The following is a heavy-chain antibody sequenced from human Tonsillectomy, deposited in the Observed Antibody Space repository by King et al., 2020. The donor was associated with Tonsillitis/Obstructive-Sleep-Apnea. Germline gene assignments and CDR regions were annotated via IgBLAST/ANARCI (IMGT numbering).Heavy chain of an antibody. Sequence: VQLVESGGGLVQPGGSLRLSCAASGFTFSSYEMNWVRQAPGKGLEWVSYISSSGSTIYYADSVKGRFTISRDNAKNSLYLQMNSLRAEDTAVYYCAREPRRLVPFWDYWGQGTLVTVSS. CDR1: GFTFSSYE. V-gene: IGHV3-48*03. J-gene: IGHJ4*02. CDR2: ISSSGSTI. CDR3: AREPRRLVPFWDY. D-gene: IGHD6-19*01.